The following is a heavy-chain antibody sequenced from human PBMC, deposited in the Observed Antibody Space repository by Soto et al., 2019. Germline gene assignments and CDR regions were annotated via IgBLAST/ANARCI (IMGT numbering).Heavy chain of an antibody. Sequence: GASVKVSCKASGYTFTSYGISWVRQAPGQGLEWTGWIIPINGKPNYAQKLQGRVTITADESTSTAYMELSSLRSEDTAVYYCARADIVVVPAADAHSYYYYGMDVWGQGTTVTVSS. J-gene: IGHJ6*02. V-gene: IGHV1-18*01. D-gene: IGHD2-2*01. CDR3: ARADIVVVPAADAHSYYYYGMDV. CDR2: IIPINGKP. CDR1: GYTFTSYG.